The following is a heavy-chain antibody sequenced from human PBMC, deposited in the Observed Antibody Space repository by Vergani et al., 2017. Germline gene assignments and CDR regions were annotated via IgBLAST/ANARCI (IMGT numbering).Heavy chain of an antibody. V-gene: IGHV4-59*01. CDR2: IYHSGST. Sequence: QVQLQESGPGLVKPSETLSLTCTVSGGSISSYYWSWIRQPPGKGLEWIGYIYHSGSTNYNPSLKSRVTISVDTSKNQFSLKLDSVTAADTAVYYCARGSYGDYVPFDPWGQGTLVTVSS. CDR1: GGSISSYY. J-gene: IGHJ5*02. D-gene: IGHD4-17*01. CDR3: ARGSYGDYVPFDP.